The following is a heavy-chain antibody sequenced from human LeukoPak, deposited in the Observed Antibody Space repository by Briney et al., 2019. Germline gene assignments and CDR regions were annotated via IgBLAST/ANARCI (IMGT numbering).Heavy chain of an antibody. CDR3: ARDKPNYYDSSGYSYYGMDV. D-gene: IGHD3-22*01. J-gene: IGHJ6*02. V-gene: IGHV3-21*01. Sequence: GGSLRLSCAASGFTFNTYSMNWVRQAPGKGLEWVSSISSSSSYYIYYADSVKGRFTISRDNAKNSLYLQMNSLRAEDTAVYYCARDKPNYYDSSGYSYYGMDVWGQGTTVTVSS. CDR1: GFTFNTYS. CDR2: ISSSSSYYI.